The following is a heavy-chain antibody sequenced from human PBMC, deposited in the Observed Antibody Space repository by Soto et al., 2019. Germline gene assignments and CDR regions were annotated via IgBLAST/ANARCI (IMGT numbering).Heavy chain of an antibody. CDR3: ARTSIAAGDAFAI. Sequence: ASVKVSCKASGYTFTSYDINRVRQATGQGLEWMGWMNPNSGNTGYAQKFQGRVTMTRNTSISTAYMELSSLRSEDTAVYYCARTSIAAGDAFAIWGQGTMVTVSS. D-gene: IGHD6-6*01. CDR1: GYTFTSYD. V-gene: IGHV1-8*01. CDR2: MNPNSGNT. J-gene: IGHJ3*02.